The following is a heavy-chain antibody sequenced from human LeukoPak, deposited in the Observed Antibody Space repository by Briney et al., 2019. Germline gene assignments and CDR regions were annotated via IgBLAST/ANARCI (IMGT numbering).Heavy chain of an antibody. V-gene: IGHV4-59*01. D-gene: IGHD5-18*01. CDR3: ASGRGLYSFYAFDI. CDR1: GGSISSYY. J-gene: IGHJ3*02. CDR2: IYYSGST. Sequence: SETLSLTCTVPGGSISSYYWSWIRQRPGKGLECVGYIYYSGSTDYNPSLRSRVTISVDTSKSQFSLKLSSVTAADTAVYYCASGRGLYSFYAFDIWGQGTMVTVSS.